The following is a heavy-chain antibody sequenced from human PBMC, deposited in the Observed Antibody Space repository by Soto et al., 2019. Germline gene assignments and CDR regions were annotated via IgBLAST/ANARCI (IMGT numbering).Heavy chain of an antibody. CDR3: AAGGASDDAFDI. Sequence: SVKVSCKASGFTFTSSAVQWVRQARGQRLEWIGWIVVGSGNTNYAQKFQERVTITRDMSTSTAYMELSSLRSEDTAVYYCAAGGASDDAFDIWGQGTMVTVSS. V-gene: IGHV1-58*01. CDR2: IVVGSGNT. J-gene: IGHJ3*02. CDR1: GFTFTSSA.